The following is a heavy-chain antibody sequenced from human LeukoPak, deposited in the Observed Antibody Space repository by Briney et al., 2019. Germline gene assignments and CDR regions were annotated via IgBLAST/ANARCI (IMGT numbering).Heavy chain of an antibody. J-gene: IGHJ3*02. V-gene: IGHV3-74*03. Sequence: GGSLRLSWAASDFTFSNYWMHWVRHAPGKGLVWVSRIYSDGSITTYTDSVKGRFTISRDNARNTLYLHMNSLRVEDTAVYYCARAPPSNGYAYHFDIWGQGTMVTVSS. CDR1: DFTFSNYW. CDR3: ARAPPSNGYAYHFDI. D-gene: IGHD5-18*01. CDR2: IYSDGSIT.